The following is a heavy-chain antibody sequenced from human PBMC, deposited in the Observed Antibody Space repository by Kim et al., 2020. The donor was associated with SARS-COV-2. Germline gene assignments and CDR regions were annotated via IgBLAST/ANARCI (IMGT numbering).Heavy chain of an antibody. Sequence: ASVKVSCKASGYTFTSYAMNWVRQAPGQGLEWMGWINTNTGNPTYAQGFTGRFVFSLDTSVSTAYLQISSLKAEDTAVYYCARYPLRFLEWFRPENNWFDPWGQGTLVTVSS. CDR1: GYTFTSYA. J-gene: IGHJ5*02. CDR2: INTNTGNP. V-gene: IGHV7-4-1*02. CDR3: ARYPLRFLEWFRPENNWFDP. D-gene: IGHD3-3*01.